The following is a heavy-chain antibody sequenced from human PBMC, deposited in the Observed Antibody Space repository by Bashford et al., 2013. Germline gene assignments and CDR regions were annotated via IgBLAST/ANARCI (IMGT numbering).Heavy chain of an antibody. CDR1: GYTFTSYY. V-gene: IGHV1-46*01. Sequence: GPSVKVSCKASGYTFTSYYMHWVRQAPGQGLEWMGIINPSGGSTSYAQKFQGRVTMTRDTSTSTVYMELSSLRAEDTAVYYCAKDFYIDYYGSGSYLMGAAFDIWGQGTMVTVSS. J-gene: IGHJ3*02. CDR2: INPSGGST. CDR3: AKDFYIDYYGSGSYLMGAAFDI. D-gene: IGHD3-10*01.